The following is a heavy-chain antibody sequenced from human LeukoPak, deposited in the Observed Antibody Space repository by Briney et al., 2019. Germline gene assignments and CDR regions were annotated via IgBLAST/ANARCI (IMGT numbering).Heavy chain of an antibody. CDR2: INPSGGST. V-gene: IGHV1-46*01. D-gene: IGHD2-15*01. CDR1: GYTFTSYY. Sequence: GASVKVSCEASGYTFTSYYMHWVRQAPGQGLGWMGIINPSGGSTSYAQKFQGRVTMTRDTSTSTVYMELSSLRSEDTAVYYCARDGPGCSGGSCYHYYYYGMDVWGQGTTVTVSS. CDR3: ARDGPGCSGGSCYHYYYYGMDV. J-gene: IGHJ6*02.